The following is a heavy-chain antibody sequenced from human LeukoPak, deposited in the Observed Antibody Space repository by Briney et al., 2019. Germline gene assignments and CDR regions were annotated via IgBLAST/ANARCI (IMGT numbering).Heavy chain of an antibody. CDR3: AGFITRIFGVGWFDP. V-gene: IGHV4-59*08. J-gene: IGHJ5*02. CDR1: GGSFSSYY. Sequence: SETLSLTCAVYGGSFSSYYWSWIRQPPGKGLEWIGYIYYSGSTNYNPSLKSRVTISVDTSKNQFSLKLSSVTAADTAVYYCAGFITRIFGVGWFDPWGQGTLVTVSS. CDR2: IYYSGST. D-gene: IGHD3-3*01.